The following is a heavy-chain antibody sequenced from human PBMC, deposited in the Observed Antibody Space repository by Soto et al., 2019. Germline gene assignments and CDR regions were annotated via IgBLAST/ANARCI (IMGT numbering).Heavy chain of an antibody. CDR2: INPSGGST. D-gene: IGHD2-2*01. CDR1: GYTFTSYY. CDR3: ARDHRRRYPASENWFDP. V-gene: IGHV1-46*03. J-gene: IGHJ5*02. Sequence: ASVKVSCKASGYTFTSYYMHWVRQAPGQGLEWMGIINPSGGSTSYAQKFQGRVTMTRDTSTSTVYMELSSLRSEDTAVYYCARDHRRRYPASENWFDPWGQGTLVTVSS.